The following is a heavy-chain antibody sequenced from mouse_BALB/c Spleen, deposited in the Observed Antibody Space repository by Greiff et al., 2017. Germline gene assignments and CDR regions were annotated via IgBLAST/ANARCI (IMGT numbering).Heavy chain of an antibody. CDR3: ASQYYGSSYYALDY. V-gene: IGHV2-6-4*01. D-gene: IGHD1-1*01. CDR1: GFSLSSYS. J-gene: IGHJ4*01. CDR2: IWGGGST. Sequence: VKLVESGPGLVAPSQSLSITCTVSGFSLSSYSVHWVRQPPGKGLEWLGMIWGGGSTDYNSALKSRLSISKDNSKSQVFLKMNSLQTDDTAMYYCASQYYGSSYYALDYWGQGTTVTVAS.